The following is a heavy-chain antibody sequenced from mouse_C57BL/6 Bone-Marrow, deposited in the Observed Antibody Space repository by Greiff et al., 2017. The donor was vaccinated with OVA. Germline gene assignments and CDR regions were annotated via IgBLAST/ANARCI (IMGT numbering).Heavy chain of an antibody. V-gene: IGHV1-55*01. Sequence: QVHVKQPGAELVKPGASVKMSCKASGYTFTSYWITWVKQRPGQGLEWIGDIYPGSGSTNYNEKFKSKATLTVDTSSSTAYMQLSSLTSEDSAVYYCARGNYGSSSFDYWGQGTTLTVSS. CDR2: IYPGSGST. D-gene: IGHD1-1*01. J-gene: IGHJ2*01. CDR3: ARGNYGSSSFDY. CDR1: GYTFTSYW.